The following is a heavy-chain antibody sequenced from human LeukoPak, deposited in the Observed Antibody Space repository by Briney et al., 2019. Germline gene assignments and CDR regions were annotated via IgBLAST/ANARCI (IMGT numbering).Heavy chain of an antibody. CDR1: GGSISSSNYY. Sequence: PSGTLSLTCTVSGGSISSSNYYWSWIRQPPGRELEWIASHNYGGTTYYNPSLKSRVTISVDTSKNQFSLRLSSVTAADTAVYLCARYVVSGSGRFYFDYWGQGSLVTVSS. D-gene: IGHD3-10*01. J-gene: IGHJ4*02. V-gene: IGHV4-39*01. CDR3: ARYVVSGSGRFYFDY. CDR2: HNYGGTT.